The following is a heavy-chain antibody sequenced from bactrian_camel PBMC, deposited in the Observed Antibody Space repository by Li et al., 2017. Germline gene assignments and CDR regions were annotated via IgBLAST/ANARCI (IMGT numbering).Heavy chain of an antibody. Sequence: HVQLVESGGGSVQAGGSLRLSCAYSGDTQNTAYMALFRQFPGKEREAVATVYTNGLDPRYADSVRGRFTISIDTATNTLSLQMNNLKPEDTAKYFCVARRRCTDGGGYWGQGTQVPVS. CDR1: GDTQNTAY. V-gene: IGHV3-2*01. CDR2: VYTNGLDP. D-gene: IGHD1*01. J-gene: IGHJ4*01. CDR3: VARRRCTDGGGY.